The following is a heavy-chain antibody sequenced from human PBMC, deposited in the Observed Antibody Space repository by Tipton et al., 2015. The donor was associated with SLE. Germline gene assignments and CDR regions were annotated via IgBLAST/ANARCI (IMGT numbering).Heavy chain of an antibody. Sequence: LRLSCAVSGYSISSGHYWGWIRQAPGKGLEWIGSMHHSESNYDNPSFKSRITTSLDTSKNQFSLRLSSVTAADTAVYYCARRRVLGHDAFDAWGQGTMVTVSS. CDR1: GYSISSGHY. CDR2: MHHSESN. J-gene: IGHJ3*01. V-gene: IGHV4-38-2*01. D-gene: IGHD3-16*01. CDR3: ARRRVLGHDAFDA.